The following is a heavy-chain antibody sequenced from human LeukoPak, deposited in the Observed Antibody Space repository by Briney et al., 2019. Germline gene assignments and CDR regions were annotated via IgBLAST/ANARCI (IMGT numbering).Heavy chain of an antibody. CDR2: ISYDGSNK. CDR3: ASTRDLNY. V-gene: IGHV3-30-3*01. J-gene: IGHJ4*02. CDR1: GFTFSSYA. Sequence: PGRSLRLSCAASGFTFSSYAMHWVRQAPGKGLEWVAVISYDGSNKYYADSVKGRFTISRDNSKNTLYLQMNSLRAEDTAVYYCASTRDLNYWGQETLVTVSS.